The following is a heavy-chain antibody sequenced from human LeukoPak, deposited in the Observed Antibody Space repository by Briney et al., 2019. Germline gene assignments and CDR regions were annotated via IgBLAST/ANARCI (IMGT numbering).Heavy chain of an antibody. J-gene: IGHJ5*02. D-gene: IGHD3-9*01. Sequence: PSETLSLTCTVSGYSISSGYYWGWIRQPPGKGLEWIGSIYHSGRTFYNPSLKSRVTMSVDTSKNQFSLKLNSVTAADTAVYYCARDYDVLTAYPPTQLFDPWGQGTLVTVSS. CDR2: IYHSGRT. V-gene: IGHV4-38-2*02. CDR3: ARDYDVLTAYPPTQLFDP. CDR1: GYSISSGYY.